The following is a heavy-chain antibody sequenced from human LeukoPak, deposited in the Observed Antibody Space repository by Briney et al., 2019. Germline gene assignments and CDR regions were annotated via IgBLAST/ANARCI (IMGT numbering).Heavy chain of an antibody. D-gene: IGHD3-16*01. Sequence: ASVKVSCKASGYTFMSYGISWVRQAPGQGLEWMGWISAYDGSTNYVQKFQGRVTVTVDTSTSSVYMDLRSLRSDDTAVYYCVLKGGFDYWGQGTLVTVSS. CDR1: GYTFMSYG. CDR2: ISAYDGST. J-gene: IGHJ4*02. V-gene: IGHV1-18*01. CDR3: VLKGGFDY.